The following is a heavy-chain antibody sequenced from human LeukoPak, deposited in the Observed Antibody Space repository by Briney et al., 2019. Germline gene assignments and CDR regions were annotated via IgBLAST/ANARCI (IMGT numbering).Heavy chain of an antibody. Sequence: GESLQISCQGSGYSFTNYWIGWVRQMPGKGLEWLGIIYPGDSDTRYSPSFQGQVTISADKSISTAYLQWSSLKASDTAMYYCARHASYCSSTSCLAWFDPWGQGTLVTVSS. CDR3: ARHASYCSSTSCLAWFDP. CDR2: IYPGDSDT. CDR1: GYSFTNYW. V-gene: IGHV5-51*01. J-gene: IGHJ5*02. D-gene: IGHD2-2*01.